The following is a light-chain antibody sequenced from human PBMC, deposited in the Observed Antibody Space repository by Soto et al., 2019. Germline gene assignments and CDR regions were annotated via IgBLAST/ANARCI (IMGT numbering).Light chain of an antibody. CDR2: EVT. J-gene: IGLJ3*02. Sequence: QSALTQPPSASGSPGQSVTISCTGTINDVGGYNYVSWYQHHPGKAPKLMISEVTKRPSGVPDRFSGSKSGNTASLTVSGLQADDEADYYCSSYAGSNNWVFGGGTKLTVL. V-gene: IGLV2-8*01. CDR3: SSYAGSNNWV. CDR1: INDVGGYNY.